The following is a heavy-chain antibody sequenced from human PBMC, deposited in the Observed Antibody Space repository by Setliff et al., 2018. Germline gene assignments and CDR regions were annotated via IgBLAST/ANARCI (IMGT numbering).Heavy chain of an antibody. V-gene: IGHV1-46*01. CDR3: ARRMWELRSDAFDI. CDR1: GYTFTNYY. D-gene: IGHD1-26*01. CDR2: INPSGGST. Sequence: ASVKVSCKASGYTFTNYYIHWVRQAPGQGLEWVGIINPSGGSTSYAQKFQGRVTMTRDTSISTAYMDLSRLRSDDTAVYYCARRMWELRSDAFDIWGQGTMVTVSS. J-gene: IGHJ3*02.